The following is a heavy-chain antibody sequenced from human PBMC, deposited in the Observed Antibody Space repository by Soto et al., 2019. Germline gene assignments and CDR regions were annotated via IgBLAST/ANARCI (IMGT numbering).Heavy chain of an antibody. V-gene: IGHV4-59*01. CDR1: GVSISSYY. J-gene: IGHJ6*02. D-gene: IGHD2-21*02. Sequence: SETLSLTCTASGVSISSYYWSWIRQRPGKGLEWIGCMYNTGSTVYNPSLKSRVTISVDTSKNQFSLKLNAVTAADTAVYYCGRDLWGYCGTDCYPLDVWGQGTTVTVSS. CDR2: MYNTGST. CDR3: GRDLWGYCGTDCYPLDV.